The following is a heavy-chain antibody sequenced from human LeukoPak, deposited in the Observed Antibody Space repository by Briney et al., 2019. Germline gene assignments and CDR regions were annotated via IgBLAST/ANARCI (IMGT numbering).Heavy chain of an antibody. CDR1: GYPFTSYN. V-gene: IGHV1-18*01. CDR2: ISADNGFT. Sequence: ASVKVSCKASGYPFTSYNINWVRQAPGQGLEWMGWISADNGFTNYAQNLQGRVTMTRDTSTSTAYMELRSLRSDDTAVYYCARDPYYYDSSGYYHLNYYFNYWGQGTLVTVSS. J-gene: IGHJ4*02. D-gene: IGHD3-22*01. CDR3: ARDPYYYDSSGYYHLNYYFNY.